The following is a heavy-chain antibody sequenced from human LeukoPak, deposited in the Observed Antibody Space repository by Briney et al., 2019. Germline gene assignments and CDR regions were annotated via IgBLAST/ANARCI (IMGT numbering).Heavy chain of an antibody. J-gene: IGHJ3*02. D-gene: IGHD4-23*01. CDR3: ARDKYGGNSNAFDI. CDR2: IGTDGSRT. V-gene: IGHV3-74*01. CDR1: GFTVSTNY. Sequence: GGSLRLSCGASGFTVSTNYMSWVRQAPGKGLVWVARIGTDGSRTTYADYVQGRFTISRDNAKNTLYLQMNSLRAEDTAVYYCARDKYGGNSNAFDIWGQGTLVTVSS.